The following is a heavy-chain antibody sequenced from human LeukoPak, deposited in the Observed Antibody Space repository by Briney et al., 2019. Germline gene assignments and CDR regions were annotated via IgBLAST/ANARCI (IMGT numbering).Heavy chain of an antibody. D-gene: IGHD3-22*01. Sequence: ETLSLTCAVYGGSFSGYYWSWIRQPPGKGLEWVSRINSDGSRTSYADSVKGRFTISRDNAKNTLYLQMNSVRAEDTAVYYCAMSYDSSGYDAFDIWGQGTMVTVSS. CDR2: INSDGSRT. CDR3: AMSYDSSGYDAFDI. J-gene: IGHJ3*02. CDR1: GGSFSGYY. V-gene: IGHV3-74*01.